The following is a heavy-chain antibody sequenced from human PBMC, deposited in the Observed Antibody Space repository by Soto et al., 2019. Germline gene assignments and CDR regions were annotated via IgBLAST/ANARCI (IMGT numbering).Heavy chain of an antibody. CDR1: GYTFTSYD. V-gene: IGHV1-8*01. CDR3: ARRLTPSSGWYNWFDP. J-gene: IGHJ5*02. CDR2: MNPNSGNT. D-gene: IGHD6-19*01. Sequence: QVQLVQSGAEVKKPGASVKVSCKASGYTFTSYDINWVRQATGQGLEWMGWMNPNSGNTGYAQKFQGRVTMTRNTSISTAYMELSSLRSEDTAVYYCARRLTPSSGWYNWFDPWGQGTLVTVSS.